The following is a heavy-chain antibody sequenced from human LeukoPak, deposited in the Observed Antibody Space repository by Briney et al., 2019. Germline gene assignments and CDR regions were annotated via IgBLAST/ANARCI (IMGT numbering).Heavy chain of an antibody. V-gene: IGHV4-39*01. Sequence: SETLSLTCTVSGGSISSSSYYWGWIRQPPGKGLEWFGSIYYSGSTYYNPSLKSRVTISVDTSKNQFSLKLSSVTAADTAVYYCARHSITMVRGVIIPVNWFDPWGQGTLVTVSS. CDR2: IYYSGST. D-gene: IGHD3-10*01. CDR1: GGSISSSSYY. J-gene: IGHJ5*02. CDR3: ARHSITMVRGVIIPVNWFDP.